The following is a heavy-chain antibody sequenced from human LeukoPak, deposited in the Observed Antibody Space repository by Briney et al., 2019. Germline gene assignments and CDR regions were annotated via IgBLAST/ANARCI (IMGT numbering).Heavy chain of an antibody. CDR1: GGSISSYY. J-gene: IGHJ4*02. D-gene: IGHD3-10*01. V-gene: IGHV4-39*01. CDR2: IYYSGST. CDR3: ARQSGRELLWFGEFPFDY. Sequence: SETLSLTCTVSGGSISSYYWGWIRQPPGKGLEWIGSIYYSGSTYYNPSLKSRVTISVDTSKNQFSLKLSSVTAADTAVYYCARQSGRELLWFGEFPFDYWSQGTLVTVSS.